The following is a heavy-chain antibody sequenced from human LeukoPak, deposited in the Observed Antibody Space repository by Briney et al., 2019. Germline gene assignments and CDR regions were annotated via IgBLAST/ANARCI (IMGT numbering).Heavy chain of an antibody. J-gene: IGHJ4*02. CDR1: GGSISSHY. Sequence: SETLSLTCTVSGGSISSHYWSWIRQPPGKGLEWIGYIYYSGSTNYNPSLKSRVTISVDTSKNQFSLKLSSVTAADTAVYYCARGRNYYYGSGSYEFDYWGQGTLVTVSS. D-gene: IGHD3-10*01. CDR3: ARGRNYYYGSGSYEFDY. CDR2: IYYSGST. V-gene: IGHV4-59*11.